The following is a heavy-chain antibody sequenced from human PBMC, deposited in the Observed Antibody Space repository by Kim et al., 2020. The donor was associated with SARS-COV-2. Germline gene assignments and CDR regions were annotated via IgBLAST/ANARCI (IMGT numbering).Heavy chain of an antibody. CDR1: GFTFSSYG. J-gene: IGHJ4*02. D-gene: IGHD3-22*01. CDR2: ISYDGSNK. V-gene: IGHV3-30*18. CDR3: AKDQADYDSSGYYYGGHYFDY. Sequence: GGSLRLSCAASGFTFSSYGMHWVRQAPGKRLEWVAVISYDGSNKYYADSVKGRFTISRDNSKNTLYLQMNSLRAEDTAVYYCAKDQADYDSSGYYYGGHYFDYWGQGTLVTVSS.